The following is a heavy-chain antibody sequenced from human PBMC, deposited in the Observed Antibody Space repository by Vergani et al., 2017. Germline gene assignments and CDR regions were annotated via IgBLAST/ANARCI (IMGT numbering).Heavy chain of an antibody. Sequence: QVQLQESGPGLVKPSETLSLTCAVSGYSISSGYYWGWIRQPPGKGLEWIGSICHSGSTYYNPSLKSRVTISVDTSKNQFSLKLSSVTAADTAVYYCARRSSSYYFDIWGQGVLITVSS. V-gene: IGHV4-38-2*01. CDR3: ARRSSSYYFDI. J-gene: IGHJ5*02. CDR2: ICHSGST. D-gene: IGHD3-22*01. CDR1: GYSISSGYY.